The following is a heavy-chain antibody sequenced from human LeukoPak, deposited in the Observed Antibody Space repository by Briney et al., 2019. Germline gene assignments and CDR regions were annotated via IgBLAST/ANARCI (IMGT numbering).Heavy chain of an antibody. D-gene: IGHD6-19*01. V-gene: IGHV3-23*01. CDR2: ITTSDGNT. CDR3: AKVRAPSGWFNSDY. Sequence: GGSPRLPCAASGFTFSSYTMSWVRQAPGKGLEWVSTITTSDGNTYYADSVKGRFTISRDNSKNTLYLQMNSLRVEDTAAYYCAKVRAPSGWFNSDYWGQGTLVTVCS. J-gene: IGHJ4*02. CDR1: GFTFSSYT.